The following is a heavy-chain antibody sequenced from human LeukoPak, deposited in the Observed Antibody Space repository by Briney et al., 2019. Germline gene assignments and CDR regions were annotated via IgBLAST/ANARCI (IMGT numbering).Heavy chain of an antibody. CDR2: IVVGSGNT. D-gene: IGHD3-10*01. CDR3: AADSMVRGGIDY. V-gene: IGHV1-58*02. J-gene: IGHJ4*02. Sequence: GTSVKVPCKASGFTFTSSAMQWVRQARGQRLEWIGWIVVGSGNTNYAQKFQERVTITRDMSTSTAYMELSSLRSEDTAVYYCAADSMVRGGIDYWGQGTLVTVSS. CDR1: GFTFTSSA.